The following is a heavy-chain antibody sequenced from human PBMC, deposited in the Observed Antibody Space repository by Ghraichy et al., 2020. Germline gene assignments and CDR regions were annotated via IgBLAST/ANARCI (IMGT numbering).Heavy chain of an antibody. CDR3: ARASYDSSGYYGMEEDY. CDR1: GFTFSSYS. J-gene: IGHJ4*02. D-gene: IGHD3-22*01. CDR2: ISSSSSYI. V-gene: IGHV3-21*01. Sequence: GSLRLSCAASGFTFSSYSMNWVRQAPGKGLEWVSSISSSSSYIYYADSVKGRFTISRDNAKNSLYLQMNSLRAEDTAVYYCARASYDSSGYYGMEEDYWGQGTLVTVSS.